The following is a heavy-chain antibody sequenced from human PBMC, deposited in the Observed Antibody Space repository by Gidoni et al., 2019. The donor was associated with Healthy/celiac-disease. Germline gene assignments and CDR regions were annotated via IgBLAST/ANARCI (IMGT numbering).Heavy chain of an antibody. CDR1: GGTFSSYA. V-gene: IGHV1-69*06. Sequence: QVKLVQSGAEVKKPGSSVKVSGKASGGTFSSYAISWVRQAPGQGLEWMGGIIPIFGTANYAQKFQGRVTITADKSTSTAYMELSSLRSEDTAVYYCARDGDTAMDRGAFDIWGQGTMVTVSS. CDR2: IIPIFGTA. D-gene: IGHD5-18*01. CDR3: ARDGDTAMDRGAFDI. J-gene: IGHJ3*02.